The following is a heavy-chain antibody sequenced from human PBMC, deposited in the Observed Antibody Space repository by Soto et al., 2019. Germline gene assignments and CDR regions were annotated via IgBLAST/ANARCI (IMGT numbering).Heavy chain of an antibody. J-gene: IGHJ6*02. CDR3: ARHGQTFHYYGMDV. CDR2: ISSSSSYI. CDR1: GFTFSSYS. Sequence: GGSLRLSCAASGFTFSSYSMNWVRQAPGKGLEWVSSISSSSSYIYYADSVKGRFTISRDNAKNSLYLQMKLSSVTAADTAVYYCARHGQTFHYYGMDVWGQGTTVTVSS. V-gene: IGHV3-21*01.